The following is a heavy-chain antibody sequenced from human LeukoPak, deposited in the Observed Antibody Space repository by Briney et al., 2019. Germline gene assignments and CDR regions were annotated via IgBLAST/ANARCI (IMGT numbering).Heavy chain of an antibody. D-gene: IGHD3-9*01. V-gene: IGHV1-69*05. J-gene: IGHJ4*02. CDR1: GGTFSSCA. CDR2: IIPIFATP. Sequence: SVKVSCKASGGTFSSCAVSWVRQAPGQGLEWIGGIIPIFATPDYAQKFRGRVSITTDESTSTAYMELSSLRSEDTALYYCARGPLYYDLSTGYPPSEMYYFDYWGQATLVTVSS. CDR3: ARGPLYYDLSTGYPPSEMYYFDY.